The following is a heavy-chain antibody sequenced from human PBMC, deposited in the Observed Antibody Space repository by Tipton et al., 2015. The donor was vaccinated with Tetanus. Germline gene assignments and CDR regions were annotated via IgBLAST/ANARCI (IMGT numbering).Heavy chain of an antibody. CDR1: GGSISSYY. CDR3: ARATPSGSYFVRYYSMDV. Sequence: LRLSCTVSGGSISSYYWSWIRQPPGKGLEWIGYIYYSGSTDYNPSLKSRVTISVDTSKNQFSLILSSVTAADTAVYYCARATPSGSYFVRYYSMDVWGQGPTVVVSS. CDR2: IYYSGST. V-gene: IGHV4-59*08. J-gene: IGHJ6*02. D-gene: IGHD3-22*01.